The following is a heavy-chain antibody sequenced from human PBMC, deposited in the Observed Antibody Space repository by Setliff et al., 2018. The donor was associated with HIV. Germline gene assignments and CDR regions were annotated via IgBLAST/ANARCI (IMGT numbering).Heavy chain of an antibody. Sequence: GGSLRLSCEASGFTLSDYQMSWIRRAPGKGLEWVSYISSSGYTIYYADSVKGRFTISRGNSKNSLFLEMNTLRAEDSADYYCAGLVVVETAGDVFDLWGQGTPVTVSS. J-gene: IGHJ3*01. D-gene: IGHD2-15*01. CDR2: ISSSGYTI. CDR1: GFTLSDYQ. CDR3: AGLVVVETAGDVFDL. V-gene: IGHV3-11*04.